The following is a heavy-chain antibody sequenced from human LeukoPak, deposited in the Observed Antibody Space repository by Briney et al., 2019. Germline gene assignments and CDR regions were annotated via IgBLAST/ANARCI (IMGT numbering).Heavy chain of an antibody. J-gene: IGHJ4*02. CDR3: ARDGADTAMVTEYFDY. CDR1: GYTFTSYY. V-gene: IGHV1-46*01. Sequence: ASVKVTCKASGYTFTSYYMHWVRQAPGQGLEWMGIINPSGGSTSYAQKFQGRVTMTRDTSTSTVYMELSSLRSEDTAVYYCARDGADTAMVTEYFDYWGQGTLVTVSS. CDR2: INPSGGST. D-gene: IGHD5-18*01.